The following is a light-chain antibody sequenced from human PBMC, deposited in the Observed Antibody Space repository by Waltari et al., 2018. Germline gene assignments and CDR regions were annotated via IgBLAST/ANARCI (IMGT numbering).Light chain of an antibody. J-gene: IGKJ2*01. V-gene: IGKV2-28*01. CDR3: MQGLQIPFT. CDR1: ESLLHTNGYYY. CDR2: FGS. Sequence: EIVMTQPPISPPVTPGEPANISCRSSESLLHTNGYYYLDWYLQRPGQSQQLLIYFGSNRASGVADRFSGSASGTDFTLQVSRVEAEDIGVYFCMQGLQIPFTFGQGTKLQI.